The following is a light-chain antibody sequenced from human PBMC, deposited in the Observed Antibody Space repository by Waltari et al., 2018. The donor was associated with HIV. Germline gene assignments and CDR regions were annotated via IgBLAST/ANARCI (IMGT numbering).Light chain of an antibody. CDR3: QQYHSYSKT. V-gene: IGKV1-5*03. J-gene: IGKJ2*01. Sequence: DIQMTQSPSTLSASVGDRVPLTCRARQSVTSELALYQQKPGKAPKLLIYKASTLESGVPSRFSGSGSGTEFTLTISRLQPDDFATYYCQQYHSYSKTFGQGTKLEIK. CDR1: QSVTSE. CDR2: KAS.